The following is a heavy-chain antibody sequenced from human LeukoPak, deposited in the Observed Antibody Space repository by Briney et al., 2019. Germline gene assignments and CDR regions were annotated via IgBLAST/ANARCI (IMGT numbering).Heavy chain of an antibody. D-gene: IGHD2-2*01. CDR3: AREYCSSTSCYTAFDM. CDR2: IWYDGSNQ. CDR1: GFTFSSYG. V-gene: IGHV3-33*01. Sequence: GGSLRLSCAASGFTFSSYGMHWVRQAPGKGLEWVAVIWYDGSNQYYADSVKGRFTISRDNSKNTLYLQMNRLRAEDTAVYYCAREYCSSTSCYTAFDMWGQGTMVTASS. J-gene: IGHJ3*02.